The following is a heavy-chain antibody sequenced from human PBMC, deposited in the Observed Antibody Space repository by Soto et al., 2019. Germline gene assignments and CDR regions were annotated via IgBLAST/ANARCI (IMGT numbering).Heavy chain of an antibody. CDR3: ARVGVLGGHYYYYYYGMDV. CDR1: GFTFSSYA. V-gene: IGHV3-30-3*01. J-gene: IGHJ6*02. CDR2: ISYDGSNK. Sequence: QVQLVESGGGVVQPGRSLRLSCAASGFTFSSYAMHWVRQAPGKGLEWVAVISYDGSNKYYADSVKGRFTISRDNSKNTLYLQMNSLRAEDTAVYYCARVGVLGGHYYYYYYGMDVWGQGTTVTVSS. D-gene: IGHD3-10*01.